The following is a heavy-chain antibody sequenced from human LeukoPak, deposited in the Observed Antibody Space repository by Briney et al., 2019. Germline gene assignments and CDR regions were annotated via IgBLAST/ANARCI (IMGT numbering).Heavy chain of an antibody. J-gene: IGHJ6*02. V-gene: IGHV1-24*01. Sequence: VASVKVSCKFSGYTLTELSMHWVRQAPGKGLEWMGGFDPEDGETIYAQKFQDRVTMTEDTSTDTAYMELSSLRSEDTAVYYCATDTAVGGSGLNYYYYGMDVWGQGTTVTVSS. D-gene: IGHD3-22*01. CDR2: FDPEDGET. CDR3: ATDTAVGGSGLNYYYYGMDV. CDR1: GYTLTELS.